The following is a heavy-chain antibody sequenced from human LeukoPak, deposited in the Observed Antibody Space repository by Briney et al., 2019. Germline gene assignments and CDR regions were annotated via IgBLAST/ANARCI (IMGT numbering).Heavy chain of an antibody. J-gene: IGHJ3*02. CDR1: GGSISSSSYY. D-gene: IGHD3-22*01. V-gene: IGHV4-39*07. CDR2: IYYSGST. Sequence: SETLSLTCTVSGGSISSSSYYWGWIRQPPGKGLEWIGSIYYSGSTYYNPSLKSRVTISIDTSKNQFSLKLSSVTAADTAVYYCARENSSGPRDAFDIWGQGTMVTVSS. CDR3: ARENSSGPRDAFDI.